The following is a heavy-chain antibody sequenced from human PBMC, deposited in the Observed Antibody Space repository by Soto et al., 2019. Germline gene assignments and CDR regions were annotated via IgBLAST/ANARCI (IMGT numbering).Heavy chain of an antibody. Sequence: GGSLRLSCAASGFSFSSYGMSWVRQAPGKGLEWVSAISGSGGATYYADSVKGRFTISRDNSKNTLDLQMNSLRAEDTAVYYCAIPIFGVAKVRHRGQGTLVTVSS. CDR3: AIPIFGVAKVRH. CDR1: GFSFSSYG. D-gene: IGHD3-3*01. CDR2: ISGSGGAT. V-gene: IGHV3-23*01. J-gene: IGHJ4*02.